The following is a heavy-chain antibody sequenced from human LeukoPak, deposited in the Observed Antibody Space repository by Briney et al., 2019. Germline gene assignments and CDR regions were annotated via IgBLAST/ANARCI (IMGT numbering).Heavy chain of an antibody. Sequence: SETLSLTCTVSGGSISSGLYYWSWIRQPAGKGLEWIGRIYTSGSTYYNPSLKSRVTISVDTSKNQFSLKLNSVTAADTAVYYCARDPDFWSGYYNFDYWGQGTLVTVSS. D-gene: IGHD3-3*01. J-gene: IGHJ4*02. CDR2: IYTSGST. CDR1: GGSISSGLYY. V-gene: IGHV4-61*02. CDR3: ARDPDFWSGYYNFDY.